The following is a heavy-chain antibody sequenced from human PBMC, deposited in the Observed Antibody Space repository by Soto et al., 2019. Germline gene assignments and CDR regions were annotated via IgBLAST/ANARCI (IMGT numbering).Heavy chain of an antibody. CDR3: AIQLGKAFDH. V-gene: IGHV1-18*01. J-gene: IGHJ4*02. CDR1: GYTFTNYN. D-gene: IGHD1-1*01. Sequence: QVQLVQSGADVKKTGASVKVSCKASGYTFTNYNINWVRQAPGQGLEWMGWISAYNGNTYYAQKFQDRVTMTTDTTTGSVYMELRRLRADDAALYYCAIQLGKAFDHWGQGTLVTVSS. CDR2: ISAYNGNT.